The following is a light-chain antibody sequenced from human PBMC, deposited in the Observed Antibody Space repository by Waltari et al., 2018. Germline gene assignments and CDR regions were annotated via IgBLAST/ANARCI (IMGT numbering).Light chain of an antibody. CDR2: QDS. J-gene: IGLJ2*01. CDR3: QAWDSSTGNVV. Sequence: SYELTQPPSVSVSPGQTASITCSGDKLGDKYACWYQQKPGQSPVLVIYQDSKRPSGIPGRFSGSTSGNTATLTISGTQPMDEADYYCQAWDSSTGNVVFGGGTKLTVL. CDR1: KLGDKY. V-gene: IGLV3-1*01.